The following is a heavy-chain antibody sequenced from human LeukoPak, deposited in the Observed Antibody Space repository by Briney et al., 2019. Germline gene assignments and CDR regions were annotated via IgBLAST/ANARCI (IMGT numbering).Heavy chain of an antibody. CDR2: IKHDGREE. CDR3: SREFHP. J-gene: IGHJ5*02. V-gene: IGHV3-7*01. Sequence: GGSLRLSCEGSGFPFGTYWMAWVRQAPGKGLEWVASIKHDGREEHYVDSIKGRFTISRDNGKNSVYLQMNNLRVEDTAMYYCSREFHPWGQGTLVIVSS. CDR1: GFPFGTYW.